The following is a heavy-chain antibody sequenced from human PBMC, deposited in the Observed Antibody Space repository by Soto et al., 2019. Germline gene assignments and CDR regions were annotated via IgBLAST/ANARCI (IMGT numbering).Heavy chain of an antibody. CDR2: IIPILAVT. J-gene: IGHJ4*02. D-gene: IGHD2-8*02. Sequence: QVQLVQSGAEVKKPGSSVKVSCKVSGDTFNTYTISWVRQAPGQGLEWMGRIIPILAVTPYSRKFQGRLSITADESTSTAYMEVSSLRSEDTAIDDCAARYCSAATCFNPGAYWGQGTLVAVSS. CDR1: GDTFNTYT. CDR3: AARYCSAATCFNPGAY. V-gene: IGHV1-69*02.